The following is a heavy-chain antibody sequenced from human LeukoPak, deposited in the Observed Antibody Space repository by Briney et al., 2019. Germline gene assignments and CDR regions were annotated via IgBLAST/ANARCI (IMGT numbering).Heavy chain of an antibody. CDR2: INPNSGGT. D-gene: IGHD3-3*01. V-gene: IGHV1-2*02. CDR1: GYTFTSYG. CDR3: ARVMPNPLESVLAFDI. Sequence: ASVKVSCKASGYTFTSYGISWVRQAPGQGLEWMGWINPNSGGTNYAQKFQGRVTMTRDTSISTAYMELSRLRSGDTAVYYCARVMPNPLESVLAFDIWGQGTMVTVSS. J-gene: IGHJ3*02.